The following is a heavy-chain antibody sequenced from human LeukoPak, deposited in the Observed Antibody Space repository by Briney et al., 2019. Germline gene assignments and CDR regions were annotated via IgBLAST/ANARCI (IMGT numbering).Heavy chain of an antibody. V-gene: IGHV1-46*01. CDR1: GYTFTSYY. Sequence: GASVKVSCKASGYTFTSYYMHWVRQAPGQGLEWMGIINPSGGSTSYAQKFQGRVTMTRDMSTSTVYMELSSLRSEDTAVYYCARDSSEEWGEISDAFDIWGQGTMVTVSS. D-gene: IGHD3-16*01. J-gene: IGHJ3*02. CDR2: INPSGGST. CDR3: ARDSSEEWGEISDAFDI.